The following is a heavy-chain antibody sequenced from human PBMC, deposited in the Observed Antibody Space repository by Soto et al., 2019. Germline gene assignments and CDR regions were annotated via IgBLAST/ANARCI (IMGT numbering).Heavy chain of an antibody. V-gene: IGHV3-15*01. D-gene: IGHD2-15*01. CDR1: GFTFSNAW. J-gene: IGHJ6*03. CDR3: TSQWGCSGGSCYSGLRAYYYYYYMDV. Sequence: PGGSLRLSCAASGFTFSNAWMSWVRQAPGKGLEWVGRIKSKTDGGTTDYAAPVKGRFTISRDDSKNTLYLQMNSLKTEDTAVYYCTSQWGCSGGSCYSGLRAYYYYYYMDVWGKGTTVTVSS. CDR2: IKSKTDGGTT.